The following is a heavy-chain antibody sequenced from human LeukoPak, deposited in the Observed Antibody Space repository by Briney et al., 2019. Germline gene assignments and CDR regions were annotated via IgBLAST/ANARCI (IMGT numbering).Heavy chain of an antibody. V-gene: IGHV4-34*01. D-gene: IGHD5-12*01. CDR2: INHSGST. CDR3: ARVIVATIYGWFDP. J-gene: IGHJ5*02. CDR1: GGSFSGYY. Sequence: SETLSLTCAVYGGSFSGYYWSWIRQPPGKGLEWIGEINHSGSTNYNPSLKSRVTISVDTSKNQFSLKLSSVTAADTAVYYCARVIVATIYGWFDPWGQGTLVTVSS.